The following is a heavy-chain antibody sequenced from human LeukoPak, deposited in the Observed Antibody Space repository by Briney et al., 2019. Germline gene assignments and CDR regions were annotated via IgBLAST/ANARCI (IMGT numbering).Heavy chain of an antibody. CDR3: TTFCETCMVRGVYYMDV. CDR1: GFTFSNAW. J-gene: IGHJ6*03. V-gene: IGHV3-15*01. CDR2: IKSKTDGGTT. Sequence: PGGSLRLSCAASGFTFSNAWMSWVRQAPGKGLEWVGRIKSKTDGGTTDYAAPVKGRFTISRDDSKNTLYLQMNSLKTEDTAVYYCTTFCETCMVRGVYYMDVWGKGTTVTVSS. D-gene: IGHD3-10*01.